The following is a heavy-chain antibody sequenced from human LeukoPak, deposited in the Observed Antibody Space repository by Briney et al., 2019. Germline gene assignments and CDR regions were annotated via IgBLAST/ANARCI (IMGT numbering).Heavy chain of an antibody. CDR1: GXSVSSNSAA. D-gene: IGHD4-23*01. V-gene: IGHV6-1*01. Sequence: SQTLSLTCAISGXSVSSNSAAWNWIRQSPSRGHEWLGRTYYRSKWYNDYAVSVKSRITINPDTSKNQFSLQLNSVTPEDTAVYYCARDGMTTVVTPWVDMDVWGQGTTVTVSS. CDR3: ARDGMTTVVTPWVDMDV. CDR2: TYYRSKWYN. J-gene: IGHJ6*02.